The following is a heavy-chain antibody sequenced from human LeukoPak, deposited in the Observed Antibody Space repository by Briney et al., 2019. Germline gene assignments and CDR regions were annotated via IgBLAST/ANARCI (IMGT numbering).Heavy chain of an antibody. D-gene: IGHD1-7*01. Sequence: GGSLRLSCAASGFTFSSYAMSWVRQAPGKGLEWVSAISGSGGSTYYADSVKGQFTISRDNSKNSLYLQMNSVRAEDTDVYYCAKDRALELSVDWGQGTLVTVSS. CDR3: AKDRALELSVD. V-gene: IGHV3-23*01. J-gene: IGHJ4*02. CDR2: ISGSGGST. CDR1: GFTFSSYA.